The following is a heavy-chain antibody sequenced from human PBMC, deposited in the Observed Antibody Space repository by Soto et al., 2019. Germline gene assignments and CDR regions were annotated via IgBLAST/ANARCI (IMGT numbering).Heavy chain of an antibody. Sequence: EMQLVESGGGLVQPGGSLKLSCAASGFDFSGSAMHWVRQPSGKGLEWVGRIRSKANGYATAYGASVSGRLTISRDDSNNTTYLQLHSLKPDDTAVYSCCRRVEGGYYYCGFDVWGQGTAVIVSS. J-gene: IGHJ6*02. CDR1: GFDFSGSA. CDR2: IRSKANGYAT. D-gene: IGHD3-16*01. V-gene: IGHV3-73*02. CDR3: CRRVEGGYYYCGFDV.